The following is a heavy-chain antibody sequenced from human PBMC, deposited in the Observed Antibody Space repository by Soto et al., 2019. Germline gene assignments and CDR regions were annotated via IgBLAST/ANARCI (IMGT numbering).Heavy chain of an antibody. J-gene: IGHJ4*02. D-gene: IGHD6-6*01. CDR1: GFTFSSYA. Sequence: GGSLRLSCAASGFTFSSYAMHWVRQAPGKGLERVAVISYDGSNKYYADSVKGRFTISRDNSKNTLYLQMNSLRAEDTSVYYCARDMGSQIAAYYFDYWGQGTLVTVSS. CDR3: ARDMGSQIAAYYFDY. CDR2: ISYDGSNK. V-gene: IGHV3-30-3*01.